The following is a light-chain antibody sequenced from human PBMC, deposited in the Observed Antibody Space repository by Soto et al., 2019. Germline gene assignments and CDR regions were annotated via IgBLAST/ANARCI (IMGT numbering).Light chain of an antibody. CDR3: QAYDYSLTAFV. CDR2: GNR. CDR1: NSNLGAGYD. V-gene: IGLV1-40*01. Sequence: QSVLTQPPSVSGAPGQRVTISCTGNNSNLGAGYDVHWYQQLPGAAPKLVIFGNRNRPSGVPERFSGSKSGTSASLAITGLQAEYDADYYCQAYDYSLTAFVFGGGTKLTVL. J-gene: IGLJ3*02.